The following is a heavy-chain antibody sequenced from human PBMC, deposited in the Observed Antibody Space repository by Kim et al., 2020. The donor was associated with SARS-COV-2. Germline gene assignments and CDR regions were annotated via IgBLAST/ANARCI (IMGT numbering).Heavy chain of an antibody. Sequence: YADSVKGRFTISRDNAKNSLYLQMNSLRAEDTAVYYCARGIHYYYYGMDVWGQGTTVTVSS. D-gene: IGHD3-10*01. CDR3: ARGIHYYYYGMDV. J-gene: IGHJ6*02. V-gene: IGHV3-21*01.